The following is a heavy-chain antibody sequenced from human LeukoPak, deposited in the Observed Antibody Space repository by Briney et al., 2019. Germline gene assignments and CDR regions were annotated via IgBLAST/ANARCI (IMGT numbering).Heavy chain of an antibody. J-gene: IGHJ2*01. CDR3: ARETHTYCKSNSCYGYFDL. CDR2: IYTSGST. CDR1: GGSIYSVTYY. Sequence: PSETLSLTCSVSGGSIYSVTYYWSWIRQPAGKGLEWIGRIYTSGSTNYHPSLKSRVTVSLDISKNQFSLKLSSVTAADTAVYYCARETHTYCKSNSCYGYFDLWGRGTLVTVSS. V-gene: IGHV4-61*02. D-gene: IGHD2-2*01.